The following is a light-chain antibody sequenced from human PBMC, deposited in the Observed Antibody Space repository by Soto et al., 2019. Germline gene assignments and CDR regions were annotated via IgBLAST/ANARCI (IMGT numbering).Light chain of an antibody. CDR3: QQHTT. CDR2: GAS. V-gene: IGKV3-20*01. Sequence: EIVLTQSPGTLSLSPGERATLSCRASQSVSSSYLHWYQQKRGQAPRLFIYGASSRATGITDRFSGSGSGTDFILTISRLEPEDVATYHCQQHTTFGQGTKVEI. J-gene: IGKJ1*01. CDR1: QSVSSSY.